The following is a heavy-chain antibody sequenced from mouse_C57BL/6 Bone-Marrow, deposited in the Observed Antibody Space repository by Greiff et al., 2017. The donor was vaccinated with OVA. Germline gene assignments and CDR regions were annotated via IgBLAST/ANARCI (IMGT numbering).Heavy chain of an antibody. Sequence: QVQLKESGAELMKPGASVKLSCKATGYTFTGYWIEWVKQRPGHGLEWIGEILPGSGSTNYNEKFKGKATFTADTSSNTAYMQLSSLTTEDSAIYYCARLRDLLWYPSWYFDVWGTGTTVTVSS. CDR3: ARLRDLLWYPSWYFDV. CDR1: GYTFTGYW. J-gene: IGHJ1*03. D-gene: IGHD2-1*01. V-gene: IGHV1-9*01. CDR2: ILPGSGST.